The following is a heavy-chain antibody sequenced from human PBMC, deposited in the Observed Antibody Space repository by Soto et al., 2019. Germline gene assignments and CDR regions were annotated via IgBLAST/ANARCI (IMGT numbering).Heavy chain of an antibody. Sequence: GGSLRLSCAVSGCTFNNYAIHWVRQAPGKGLEWVAVISYNGNNKYYADSVKGRFTISRDNSKNTLYLQMNSLRTEETALYYCARDQLMFPFGVVSVTVMSDAFYFWSQGTMVT. CDR3: ARDQLMFPFGVVSVTVMSDAFYF. V-gene: IGHV3-30-3*01. CDR2: ISYNGNNK. J-gene: IGHJ3*01. CDR1: GCTFNNYA. D-gene: IGHD3-16*01.